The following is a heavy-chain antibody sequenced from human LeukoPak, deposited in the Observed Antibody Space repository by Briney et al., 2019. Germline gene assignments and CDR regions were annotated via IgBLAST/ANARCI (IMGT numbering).Heavy chain of an antibody. V-gene: IGHV4-39*01. CDR3: ARLDVDTAMVSGDY. J-gene: IGHJ4*02. CDR2: INYSGST. Sequence: SETLSLTCSVSGGSISSSSHYWGWIRQPPGKGVEWIVSINYSGSTYYNASLKSRVTISVDTSKNHFSLKLSSMTAADTAVFYCARLDVDTAMVSGDYWGQGTLVTVSS. CDR1: GGSISSSSHY. D-gene: IGHD5-18*01.